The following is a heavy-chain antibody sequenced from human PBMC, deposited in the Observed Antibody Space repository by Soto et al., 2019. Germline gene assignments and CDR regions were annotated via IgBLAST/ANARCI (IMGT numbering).Heavy chain of an antibody. CDR3: ARSIAVPSGHIDH. V-gene: IGHV4-59*01. D-gene: IGHD6-6*01. CDR2: VYYTGST. Sequence: QVQLQESGPGLVKPSETLSLTCRVSGGSMSGYYWSWVRLAPGKGLEWIGYVYYTGSTNYNPSLQSRVSISVDTSNKHFSLSLSLVTAADTAVDFCARSIAVPSGHIDHWGQGIRVTISS. CDR1: GGSMSGYY. J-gene: IGHJ4*02.